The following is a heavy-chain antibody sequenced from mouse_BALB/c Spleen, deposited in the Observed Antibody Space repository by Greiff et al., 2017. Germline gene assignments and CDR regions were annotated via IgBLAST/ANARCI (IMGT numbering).Heavy chain of an antibody. CDR3: ARQTTVVDWYFDV. J-gene: IGHJ1*01. V-gene: IGHV5-12-1*01. D-gene: IGHD1-1*01. CDR1: GFAFSSYD. Sequence: EVQRVESGGGLVKPGGSLKLSCAASGFAFSSYDMSWVRQTPEKRLEWVAYISSGGGSTYYPDTVKGRFTISRDNAKNTLYLQMSSLKSEDTAMYYCARQTTVVDWYFDVWGAGTTVTVSS. CDR2: ISSGGGST.